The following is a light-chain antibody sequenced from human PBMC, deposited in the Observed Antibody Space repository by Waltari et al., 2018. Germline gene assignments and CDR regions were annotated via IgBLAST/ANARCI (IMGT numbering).Light chain of an antibody. CDR1: GSGGS. Sequence: QSALTQPPSASGSPGQSVTISCTGTGSGGSVSWYQQLPGKAPKLLIYEVSKRPSGVPDRFSVSKSGNTASLTVSGLQAEDEGDYYCSSDAVSNNGCDFGSGTKVTVL. CDR2: EVS. CDR3: SSDAVSNNGCD. J-gene: IGLJ1*01. V-gene: IGLV2-8*01.